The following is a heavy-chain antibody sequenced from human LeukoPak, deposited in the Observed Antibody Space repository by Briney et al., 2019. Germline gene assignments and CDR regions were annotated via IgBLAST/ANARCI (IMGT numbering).Heavy chain of an antibody. Sequence: GGSLRLSCAASGFTFSGYWMSWVRQAPGKGLEWVANIKQDGGERYYVDSVKGRFTISRDNAKNSLYLQMNSLRAEDTALYYCAKDTDGAAAGTTWGHWGQGTLVTVSS. V-gene: IGHV3-7*03. J-gene: IGHJ4*02. D-gene: IGHD6-13*01. CDR2: IKQDGGER. CDR1: GFTFSGYW. CDR3: AKDTDGAAAGTTWGH.